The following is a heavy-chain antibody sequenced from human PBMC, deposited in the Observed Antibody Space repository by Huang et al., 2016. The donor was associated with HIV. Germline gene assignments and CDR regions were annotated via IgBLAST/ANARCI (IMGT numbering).Heavy chain of an antibody. CDR3: ARERYYYDRSGYYTPVEYFHH. V-gene: IGHV1-18*01. Sequence: QVQLVQSGAEVKKPGASVKVSCKASGYTFTNYASNWVRQAPGQRLEWMGWISVYNGKTNYAQKVQGRGTMTKDTSTSTAYMELRSLISDDTAVYYCARERYYYDRSGYYTPVEYFHHWGQGTLVTVSS. CDR2: ISVYNGKT. D-gene: IGHD3-22*01. J-gene: IGHJ1*01. CDR1: GYTFTNYA.